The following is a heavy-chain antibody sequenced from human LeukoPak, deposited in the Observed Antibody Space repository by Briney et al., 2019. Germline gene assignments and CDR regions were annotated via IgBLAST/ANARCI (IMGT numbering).Heavy chain of an antibody. J-gene: IGHJ3*02. CDR1: GFTFSTYW. Sequence: PGGSLRLSCAASGFTFSTYWMSWVRQAPGKGLEWVSVIYTGGITHYADFVKGRFTISRDNSKNTLYLQMNSLSAEDTAVYYCARVRSVGGNPHAFNIWGQGTMVTVSS. V-gene: IGHV3-53*01. D-gene: IGHD4-23*01. CDR3: ARVRSVGGNPHAFNI. CDR2: IYTGGIT.